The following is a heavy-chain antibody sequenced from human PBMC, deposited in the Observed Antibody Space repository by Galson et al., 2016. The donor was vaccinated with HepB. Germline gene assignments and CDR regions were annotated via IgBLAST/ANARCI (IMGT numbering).Heavy chain of an antibody. Sequence: QSGAEVKKPGESLNISRKASGYSFTTYWIGWVRQMPGRGLEWVGMIYPGDSDTRYSPSFQGQVTISADKSITTAYLQWTCLTASDTAMYYCARQVPGWPQVTSNPYGYPDFWGRGTLVTVSS. V-gene: IGHV5-51*01. CDR1: GYSFTTYW. CDR2: IYPGDSDT. D-gene: IGHD1-14*01. J-gene: IGHJ2*01. CDR3: ARQVPGWPQVTSNPYGYPDF.